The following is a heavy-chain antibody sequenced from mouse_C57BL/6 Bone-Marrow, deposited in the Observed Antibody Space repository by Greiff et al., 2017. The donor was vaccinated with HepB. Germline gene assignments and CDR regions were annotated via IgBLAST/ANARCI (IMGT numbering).Heavy chain of an antibody. V-gene: IGHV1-78*01. D-gene: IGHD1-1*01. CDR2: IYPSDGST. CDR3: ARDLDGMFLYYFCY. J-gene: IGHJ2*01. CDR1: GYTFTDYT. Sequence: VQLQQSDAELVKPGASVKISCKASGYTFTDYTIHWVKQRPEQGLEWIGYIYPSDGSTKYNEKFKGKATLTADKSSSTAYMQLNSLTSEDSAVYFCARDLDGMFLYYFCYWGHGTTRTVS.